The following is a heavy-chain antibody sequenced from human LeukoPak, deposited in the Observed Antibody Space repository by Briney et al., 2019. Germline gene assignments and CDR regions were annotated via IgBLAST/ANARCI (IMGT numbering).Heavy chain of an antibody. CDR3: ASGYDILTGYHHDFFDY. D-gene: IGHD3-9*01. V-gene: IGHV1-69*13. Sequence: ASVKVSCKASGGTFSTFPISWVRQAPGQGLEWMGGIIPVFGTGNYAQKFQGRVTITADESTSTAYMELSSLRCEDTAVFYCASGYDILTGYHHDFFDYWGQGTLVTVSS. J-gene: IGHJ4*02. CDR1: GGTFSTFP. CDR2: IIPVFGTG.